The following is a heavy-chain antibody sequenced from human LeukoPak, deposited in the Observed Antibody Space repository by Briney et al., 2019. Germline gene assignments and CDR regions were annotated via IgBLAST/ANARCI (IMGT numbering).Heavy chain of an antibody. CDR2: INQGGSVK. CDR1: GFSFRDFW. V-gene: IGHV3-7*01. D-gene: IGHD5-12*01. CDR3: ARFGYSGWNLEY. Sequence: GGSLRLSCAASGFSFRDFWMTWVRQAPGKGLEWVANINQGGSVKYYVDSVKGRFTISRDDAKSSLYVQMNSLRDEDTAVYYSARFGYSGWNLEYWGQGTLVTVSS. J-gene: IGHJ4*02.